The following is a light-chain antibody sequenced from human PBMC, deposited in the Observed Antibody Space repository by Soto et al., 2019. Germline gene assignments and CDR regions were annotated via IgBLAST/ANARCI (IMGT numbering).Light chain of an antibody. J-gene: IGKJ1*01. CDR3: QQCNSYSLT. CDR1: PSISTC. CDR2: AAS. V-gene: IGKV1-5*03. Sequence: ASAVAGVTITCRASPSISTCLDWYQQKPGKAPKLLIYAASSLQSGVPSRFSGSGSGTEFTLTISSLQPDDFATYYCQQCNSYSLTFGQGTKVDIK.